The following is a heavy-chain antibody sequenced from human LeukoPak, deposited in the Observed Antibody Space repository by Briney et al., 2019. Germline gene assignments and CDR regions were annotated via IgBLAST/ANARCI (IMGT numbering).Heavy chain of an antibody. V-gene: IGHV3-74*01. CDR2: INSDGSNT. D-gene: IGHD3-16*02. CDR3: ATDRA. J-gene: IGHJ5*02. Sequence: GGSLRLSSAVSGFTFSNYWMHWVRQAPGKGLVWVSRINSDGSNTNYADSVKGRFTISRDNAKNTVYLQMNSLRAEDTAVYYCATDRAWGQGTLVTVSS. CDR1: GFTFSNYW.